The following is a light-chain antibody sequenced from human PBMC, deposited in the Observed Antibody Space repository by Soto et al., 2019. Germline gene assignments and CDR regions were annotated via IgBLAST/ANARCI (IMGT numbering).Light chain of an antibody. J-gene: IGLJ1*01. V-gene: IGLV1-47*01. Sequence: QSALTQPPSASGTPGQRVTISCSGSSSNIGVNFVYWYQQLPGTAPKLLIYRNSQRPSGVPDRFSGSKSGTSASLAISGLRAEDEADYYCGSYTSSSTSYVFGTGTKLTVL. CDR1: SSNIGVNF. CDR2: RNS. CDR3: GSYTSSSTSYV.